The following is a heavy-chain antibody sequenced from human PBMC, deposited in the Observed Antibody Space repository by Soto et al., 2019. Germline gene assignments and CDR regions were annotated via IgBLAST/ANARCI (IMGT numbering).Heavy chain of an antibody. D-gene: IGHD3-22*01. CDR2: IDPSDSQT. CDR1: GYSFAGYW. V-gene: IGHV5-10-1*01. Sequence: GESLKISCKGSGYSFAGYWVTWVRQKPGKGLEWMVRIDPSDSQTYYSPSFRGHVTISVTKSITTVFLQWRSLRTSDTAMYYCARQIYDSDTGPNFQYYFDSWGQGTPVTVSS. CDR3: ARQIYDSDTGPNFQYYFDS. J-gene: IGHJ4*02.